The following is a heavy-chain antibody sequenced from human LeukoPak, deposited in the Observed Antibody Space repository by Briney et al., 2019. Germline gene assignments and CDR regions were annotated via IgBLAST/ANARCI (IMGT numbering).Heavy chain of an antibody. CDR2: ISGGGGST. D-gene: IGHD3-22*01. V-gene: IGHV3-23*01. Sequence: GGSLRLSCAASGFTFSNCAMSRVRQAPGKGLEWVSGISGGGGSTYYADSVKGRFTISRDNSKNTLYVQLNSLRADDTAVYYCAKDRAYYYDSSGYYHFDSWGQGTLVTVSS. J-gene: IGHJ4*02. CDR1: GFTFSNCA. CDR3: AKDRAYYYDSSGYYHFDS.